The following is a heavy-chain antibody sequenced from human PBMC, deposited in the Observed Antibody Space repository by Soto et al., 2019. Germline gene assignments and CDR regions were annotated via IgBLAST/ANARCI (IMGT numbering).Heavy chain of an antibody. J-gene: IGHJ3*02. CDR2: ISAYNGNT. Sequence: ASVKVSCKASGYTFTSYGISWVRQAPGQGLEWMGWISAYNGNTNYAQKLQGRVTMTTDTSTSTAYMELRSLRSDDTAVYYCARILIRCSGGSCPSGAFDIWGQGTMVTVSS. V-gene: IGHV1-18*01. D-gene: IGHD2-15*01. CDR3: ARILIRCSGGSCPSGAFDI. CDR1: GYTFTSYG.